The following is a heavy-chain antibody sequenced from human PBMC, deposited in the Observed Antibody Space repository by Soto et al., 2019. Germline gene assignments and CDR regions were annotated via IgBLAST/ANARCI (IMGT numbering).Heavy chain of an antibody. Sequence: GASVKVSCKASGFTFTSSAVQWVRQARGQRLEWIGWIVVGSGNTNYAQKSQERVTITRDMSTSTAYMELSSLRSEDTAGYYCAGEYCSCCSCCSGGHYYYGMGV. CDR1: GFTFTSSA. CDR2: IVVGSGNT. J-gene: IGHJ6*01. V-gene: IGHV1-58*01. CDR3: AGEYCSCCSCCSGGHYYYGMGV. D-gene: IGHD2-15*01.